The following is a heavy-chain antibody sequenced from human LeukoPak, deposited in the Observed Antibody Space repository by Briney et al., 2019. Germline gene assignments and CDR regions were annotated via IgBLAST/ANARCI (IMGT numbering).Heavy chain of an antibody. CDR2: ISSSSSYI. V-gene: IGHV3-21*01. CDR3: ASDRGLSDYYYYGMDV. J-gene: IGHJ6*02. D-gene: IGHD3-10*01. Sequence: GGSLRLSCAASGFTFDDYAMHWVRQAPGKGLEWVSSISSSSSYIYYADSVKGRFTISRDNAKNSLYLQMNSLRAEDTAVYYCASDRGLSDYYYYGMDVWGQGTTVTVSS. CDR1: GFTFDDYA.